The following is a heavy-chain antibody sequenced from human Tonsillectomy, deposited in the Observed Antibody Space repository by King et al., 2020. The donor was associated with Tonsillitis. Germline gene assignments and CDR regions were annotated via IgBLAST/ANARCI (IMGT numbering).Heavy chain of an antibody. Sequence: PLVESGGGLVQPGGSLRLSCAASGFTFSSYNMNWVRQAPGKGLEWIAYISASSSTIYYADSVKGRFTISRDNAKKSLSLQMNSLRADDTAVYYCARDRRAIFGVALPFDPWGQGTLVTVSS. CDR1: GFTFSSYN. V-gene: IGHV3-48*01. J-gene: IGHJ5*02. CDR2: ISASSSTI. D-gene: IGHD3-3*01. CDR3: ARDRRAIFGVALPFDP.